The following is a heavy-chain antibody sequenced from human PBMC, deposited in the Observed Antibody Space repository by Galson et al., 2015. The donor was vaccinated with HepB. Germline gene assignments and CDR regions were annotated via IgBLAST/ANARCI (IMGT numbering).Heavy chain of an antibody. Sequence: CAISGDSVSSNSVAWNRIRQSPSRGLEWLGRTYYRSKWYTDYAVSVKGRITVNPDTSKNQFSLQLDSMTPEDTAVYYCARGPATFDFWGQGTLVTVSS. V-gene: IGHV6-1*01. CDR3: ARGPATFDF. CDR2: TYYRSKWYT. CDR1: GDSVSSNSVA. J-gene: IGHJ4*02.